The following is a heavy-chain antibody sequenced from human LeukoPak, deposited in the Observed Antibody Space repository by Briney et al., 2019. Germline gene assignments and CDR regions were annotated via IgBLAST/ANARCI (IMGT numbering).Heavy chain of an antibody. CDR3: ARQLFISTSFYYIFDF. V-gene: IGHV3-66*04. D-gene: IGHD2/OR15-2a*01. J-gene: IGHJ4*02. CDR1: GFTVSSNY. Sequence: TGGSLRLSCAASGFTVSSNYISWVRQAPGKGLEWVSVIHSDGGTYYADSVKDRFSISRDNSGNTLYLQMNSLRAEDTAVYYCARQLFISTSFYYIFDFWGQGTLVTVSS. CDR2: IHSDGGT.